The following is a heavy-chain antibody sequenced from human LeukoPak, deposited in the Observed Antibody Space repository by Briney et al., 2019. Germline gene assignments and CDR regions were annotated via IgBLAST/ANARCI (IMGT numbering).Heavy chain of an antibody. CDR1: GFTFSSYA. V-gene: IGHV3-23*01. CDR3: ARTGGSLNWFDP. CDR2: ISGSGGSI. J-gene: IGHJ5*02. Sequence: GGSLRLSCAASGFTFSSYAMSWVRQAPGKGLEWVSAISGSGGSIYYADSVKGRFTISRDNSKNTLYLQMDSLRAEDTAVYYCARTGGSLNWFDPWGQGTLVTVSS. D-gene: IGHD2-15*01.